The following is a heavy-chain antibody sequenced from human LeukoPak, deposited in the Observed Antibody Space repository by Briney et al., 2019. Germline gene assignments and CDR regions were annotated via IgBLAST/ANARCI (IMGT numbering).Heavy chain of an antibody. Sequence: ASVKVSCKASEYTFTSYDINWVRRATGQGLEWMGWMNPNSGNTGYAQKFQGRVTMTRNTSINTAYMELSSLRFEDTAVYYCARGRHPGPTWISEYWGQGTLVTVSS. D-gene: IGHD5-12*01. CDR1: EYTFTSYD. J-gene: IGHJ4*02. CDR3: ARGRHPGPTWISEY. V-gene: IGHV1-8*01. CDR2: MNPNSGNT.